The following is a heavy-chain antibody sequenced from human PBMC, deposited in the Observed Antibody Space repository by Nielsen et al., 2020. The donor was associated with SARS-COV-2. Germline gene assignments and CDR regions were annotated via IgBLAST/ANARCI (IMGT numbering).Heavy chain of an antibody. CDR3: ARDRGYYGSGRDAFDI. J-gene: IGHJ3*02. V-gene: IGHV3-23*01. Sequence: GESLKISCVVSGFTISTYGMSWVRQAPGKGLEWVSAISSSKYYADSVKGRFTISRDNSKNTLYLQMNSLRAEDTAVYYCARDRGYYGSGRDAFDIWGQGTMVTVSS. CDR2: ISSSK. D-gene: IGHD3-10*01. CDR1: GFTISTYG.